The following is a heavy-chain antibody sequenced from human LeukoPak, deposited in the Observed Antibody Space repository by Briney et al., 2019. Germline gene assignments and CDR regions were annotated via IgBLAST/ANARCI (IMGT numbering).Heavy chain of an antibody. D-gene: IGHD6-19*01. CDR2: ISSSGSAI. CDR3: ARDRSGWYYFDY. J-gene: IGHJ4*02. Sequence: GGSLRLSCAASGFTFSNFDINWVRQAPGKGLKWISYISSSGSAIYYADSVKGRFTISRDNAKNSLYLQMNSLRAEDTAVYYCARDRSGWYYFDYWGQGTLVTVSS. V-gene: IGHV3-48*03. CDR1: GFTFSNFD.